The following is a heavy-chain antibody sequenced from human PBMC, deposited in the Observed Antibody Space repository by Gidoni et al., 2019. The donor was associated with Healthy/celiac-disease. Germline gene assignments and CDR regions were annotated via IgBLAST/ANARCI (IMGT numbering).Heavy chain of an antibody. CDR1: GFTFSSYG. CDR2: IWYDGSNK. V-gene: IGHV3-33*01. Sequence: QVQLVESGGGVVQPGRSLRLSCAASGFTFSSYGMHWVRQAPGKGLEWVAVIWYDGSNKYYADSVKGRFTISRDNSKNTLYLQMNSLRAEDTAVYYCAREEGFDAFDIWGQGTMVTVSS. CDR3: AREEGFDAFDI. J-gene: IGHJ3*02.